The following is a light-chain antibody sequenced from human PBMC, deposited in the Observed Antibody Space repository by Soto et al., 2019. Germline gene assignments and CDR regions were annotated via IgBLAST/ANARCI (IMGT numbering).Light chain of an antibody. V-gene: IGLV1-40*01. Sequence: QSVLTQPPSVSGAPGQRITISCTGSSSNIGAGYAVHWYQQLPGTAPKLLIFVNTDRPSGVPDRFSGSKSGTSASLAITGLQAEDEADYYCQSYDSSLSVLVFGGGTKVTVL. J-gene: IGLJ3*02. CDR2: VNT. CDR3: QSYDSSLSVLV. CDR1: SSNIGAGYA.